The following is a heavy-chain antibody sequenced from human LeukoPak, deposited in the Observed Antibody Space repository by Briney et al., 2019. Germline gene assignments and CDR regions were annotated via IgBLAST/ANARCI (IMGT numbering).Heavy chain of an antibody. Sequence: ASVKVSCKASGYTFTGYYMHWVRQAPGQGLEWMGRINPNSGGTNYAQKFQGRVTMTRDTSISTAYMELSRLRSDDTAVYYCARDRDSSCYPILNWFDPWGQGTLVTVSS. CDR1: GYTFTGYY. V-gene: IGHV1-2*06. J-gene: IGHJ5*02. D-gene: IGHD3-22*01. CDR3: ARDRDSSCYPILNWFDP. CDR2: INPNSGGT.